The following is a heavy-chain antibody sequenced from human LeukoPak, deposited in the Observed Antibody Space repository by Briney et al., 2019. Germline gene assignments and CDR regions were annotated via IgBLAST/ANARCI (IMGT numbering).Heavy chain of an antibody. D-gene: IGHD2-2*03. V-gene: IGHV1-69*13. CDR3: AGGYCSSTSCLDYYYYMDV. J-gene: IGHJ6*03. CDR2: IIPIFGTA. CDR1: GYTFTSYG. Sequence: VASVKVSCKASGYTFTSYGISWVRQAPGQGLEWMGGIIPIFGTANYAQKFQGRVTITADESTSTAYMELSSLRSEDTAVYYCAGGYCSSTSCLDYYYYMDVWGKGTTVTVSS.